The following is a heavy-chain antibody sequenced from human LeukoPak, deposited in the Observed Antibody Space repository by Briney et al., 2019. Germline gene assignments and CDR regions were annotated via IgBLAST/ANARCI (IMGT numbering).Heavy chain of an antibody. V-gene: IGHV3-21*01. CDR3: ARDLDYGGNSFDY. CDR2: ISGSNSYI. Sequence: GGSLRLSCAASGFTFSSYTMHWIRQAPGKGLEWVSSISGSNSYIFYADSVKGRFTVSRDNAKDSLYLQMNSLRAEDTAVYYCARDLDYGGNSFDYWGQGTLVTVSS. J-gene: IGHJ4*02. CDR1: GFTFSSYT. D-gene: IGHD4-23*01.